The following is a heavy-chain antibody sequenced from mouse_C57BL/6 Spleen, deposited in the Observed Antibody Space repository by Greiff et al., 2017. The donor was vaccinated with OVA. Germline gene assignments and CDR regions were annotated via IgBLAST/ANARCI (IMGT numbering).Heavy chain of an antibody. D-gene: IGHD1-1*01. CDR1: GYTFTDYH. CDR2: INPNNGGT. J-gene: IGHJ4*01. CDR3: ARWDYGSRSYYAMDY. V-gene: IGHV1-18*01. Sequence: VQLQQSGPELVKPGASVKIPCKASGYTFTDYHMDWVKQSHGKSLEWIGDINPNNGGTIYNQKFKGKATLTVDKSSSTAYMELRSLTSEDTAVYYCARWDYGSRSYYAMDYWGQGTSVTVSS.